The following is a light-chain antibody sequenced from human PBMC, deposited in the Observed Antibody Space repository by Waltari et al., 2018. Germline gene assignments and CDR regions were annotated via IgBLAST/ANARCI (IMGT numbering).Light chain of an antibody. V-gene: IGLV2-11*01. CDR2: DVT. CDR1: SNDIGFYNY. J-gene: IGLJ3*02. CDR3: CSYGGSYTWV. Sequence: QSALTQPRSVSGSPGQSVTISCTGTSNDIGFYNYVSWYQQHPAKAPKVLIYDVTKRPSGVPYRFAGSKSGNTASLTISGLQAEDEADYYCCSYGGSYTWVFGGGTWLTVL.